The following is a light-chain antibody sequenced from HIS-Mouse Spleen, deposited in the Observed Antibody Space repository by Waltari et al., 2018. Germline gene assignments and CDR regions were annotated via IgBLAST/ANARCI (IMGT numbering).Light chain of an antibody. V-gene: IGLV3-25*03. CDR1: ALPKQY. CDR3: QSADSSGTYWV. CDR2: KDM. Sequence: SYELTQPPSVSVSPGQTARITCSGDALPKQYAYWYQQKPGQAPVLVIYKDMERPAGIPERFSGSSSGTTVTLTISGGQAEDEADYYCQSADSSGTYWVFGGGTKLTVL. J-gene: IGLJ3*02.